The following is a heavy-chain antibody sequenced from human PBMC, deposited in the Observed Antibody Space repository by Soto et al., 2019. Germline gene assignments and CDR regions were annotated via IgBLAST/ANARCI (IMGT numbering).Heavy chain of an antibody. CDR1: GFTFSSYA. V-gene: IGHV3-23*01. D-gene: IGHD2-15*01. CDR2: ISGSGGST. J-gene: IGHJ4*02. CDR3: AKDLIGDIVVVVAATTIFDY. Sequence: EVQLLESGGGLVQPGGSLRLSCAASGFTFSSYAMSWVRQAPGKGLEWVSAISGSGGSTYYADSVKGRFTISRDNSKNTLYLQMNSLRAEDTAVYYCAKDLIGDIVVVVAATTIFDYWGQGTLVTVSS.